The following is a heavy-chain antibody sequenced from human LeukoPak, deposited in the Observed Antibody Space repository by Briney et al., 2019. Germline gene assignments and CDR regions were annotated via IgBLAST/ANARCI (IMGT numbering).Heavy chain of an antibody. CDR3: ARDLITGEYCSTTTCWRGRYMDV. Sequence: ASVKVSCKAPGYTFNTYAIHWVRQAPGQSLEWMGWINAGNDNTKYSQKFQGRVTITRDTSASTAYMELSSLRSEDTAVYFCARDLITGEYCSTTTCWRGRYMDVWGKGTTVTVSS. CDR2: INAGNDNT. J-gene: IGHJ6*03. D-gene: IGHD2-2*01. CDR1: GYTFNTYA. V-gene: IGHV1-3*01.